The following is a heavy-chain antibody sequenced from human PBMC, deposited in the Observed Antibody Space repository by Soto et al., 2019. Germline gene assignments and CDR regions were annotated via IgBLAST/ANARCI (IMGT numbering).Heavy chain of an antibody. J-gene: IGHJ4*02. CDR3: AKANSGYNAPLDY. V-gene: IGHV3-23*01. D-gene: IGHD5-12*01. CDR2: ITGSGDST. Sequence: EVQLLESGGGLVQPGGSLRLSCAASGFTFNTYAMNWVRQAPGKGLEWVSVITGSGDSTYYADSVKGRFTISRDNSKNTLYVQMYSLRAEDTAVYYCAKANSGYNAPLDYWGQGTGVTVSS. CDR1: GFTFNTYA.